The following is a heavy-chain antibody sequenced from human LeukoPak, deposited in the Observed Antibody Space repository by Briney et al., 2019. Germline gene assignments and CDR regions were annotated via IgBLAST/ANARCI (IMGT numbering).Heavy chain of an antibody. Sequence: SETLSLTCTVSGDSITSRSYYWGWIRQAPGKGLEWIGEINHSGSTNYNPSLKSRVTISVDTSKNQFSLKLSSVTAADTAVYYCARRGQQLVPRGYYYYYYMDVWGKGTTVTISS. CDR3: ARRGQQLVPRGYYYYYYMDV. CDR2: INHSGST. J-gene: IGHJ6*03. D-gene: IGHD6-13*01. V-gene: IGHV4-39*07. CDR1: GDSITSRSYY.